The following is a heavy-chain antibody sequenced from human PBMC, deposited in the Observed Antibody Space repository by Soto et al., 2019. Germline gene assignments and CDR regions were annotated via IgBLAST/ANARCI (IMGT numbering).Heavy chain of an antibody. V-gene: IGHV3-66*01. CDR3: ARYSSLHQPLFYGMDV. Sequence: EVQLVESGGGLVQPGGSLRLSCAASGLPVSRNYMRWVRQAPGKGLECVSVMYSGGSTYYADSVKGRFIISRDNYKNTLYLQMDSLRVEDTAVYYCARYSSLHQPLFYGMDVWGQGTTVTVSS. J-gene: IGHJ6*02. D-gene: IGHD2-2*01. CDR1: GLPVSRNY. CDR2: MYSGGST.